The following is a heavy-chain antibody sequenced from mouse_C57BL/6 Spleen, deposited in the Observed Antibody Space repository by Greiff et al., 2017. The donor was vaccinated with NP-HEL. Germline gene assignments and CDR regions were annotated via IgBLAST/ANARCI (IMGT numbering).Heavy chain of an antibody. CDR1: GYTFTDYN. J-gene: IGHJ2*01. CDR2: INPNNGGT. V-gene: IGHV1-22*01. CDR3: AREGLRRGYVDY. Sequence: VQLQQSGPELVKPGASVKMSCKASGYTFTDYNMHWVKQSHGKSLEWIGYINPNNGGTSYNQKFKGKATLTVNKSSSTAYTELRNLTSEDSAVYYCAREGLRRGYVDYWGQGTTLTVSS. D-gene: IGHD2-4*01.